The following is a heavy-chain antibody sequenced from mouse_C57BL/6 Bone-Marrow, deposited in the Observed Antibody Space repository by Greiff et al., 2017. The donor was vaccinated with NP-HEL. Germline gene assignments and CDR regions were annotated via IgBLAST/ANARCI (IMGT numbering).Heavy chain of an antibody. CDR3: ARDGSSYCYFDY. D-gene: IGHD1-1*01. CDR1: GFTFSSYG. CDR2: ISSGGSYT. V-gene: IGHV5-6*02. Sequence: DVMLVESGGDLVKPGGSLKLSCAASGFTFSSYGMSWVRQTPDKRLEWVATISSGGSYTYYPDSVKGRFTISRDNAKNTLYLQLSSLKSEDTAMYYCARDGSSYCYFDYRGQGTTLTVAS. J-gene: IGHJ2*01.